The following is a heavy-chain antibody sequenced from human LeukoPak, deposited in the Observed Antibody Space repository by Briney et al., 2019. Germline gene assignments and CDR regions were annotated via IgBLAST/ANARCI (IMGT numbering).Heavy chain of an antibody. CDR2: IYSSGST. CDR1: GGSIRSDGYY. J-gene: IGHJ5*02. CDR3: ARKSRGYDFPWFDP. V-gene: IGHV4-31*03. D-gene: IGHD5-12*01. Sequence: PSETLSLTCTVSGGSIRSDGYYWGWIRQHPGKGLEWIGHIYSSGSTYYNPSLKSRVTISVDPSKNQFSLNLTAVTAADTAVYYCARKSRGYDFPWFDPWGQGILGTVSS.